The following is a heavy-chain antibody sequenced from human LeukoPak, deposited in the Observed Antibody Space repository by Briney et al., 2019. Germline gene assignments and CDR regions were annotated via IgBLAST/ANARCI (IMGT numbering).Heavy chain of an antibody. J-gene: IGHJ4*02. Sequence: ASVKVSCKASGYTFTSYGISWVRQPPGQGLEWMGWISAYNGNTNYAQKLQGRVTMTTDTSTSTAYMELRSLRSDDTAVYYCAREGTFYDSSGYYKGLVFFDYWGQGTLVTVSS. CDR3: AREGTFYDSSGYYKGLVFFDY. D-gene: IGHD3-22*01. V-gene: IGHV1-18*01. CDR2: ISAYNGNT. CDR1: GYTFTSYG.